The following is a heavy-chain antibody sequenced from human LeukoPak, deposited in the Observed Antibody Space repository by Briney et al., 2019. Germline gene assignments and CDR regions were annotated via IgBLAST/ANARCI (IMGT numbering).Heavy chain of an antibody. CDR2: IYTNGST. CDR3: ASQAPYGSGSYRPFGY. J-gene: IGHJ4*02. Sequence: PSETLSLTCTVSGASISSYSWSWIRQPAGKGLEWIGRIYTNGSTNYNPSLKSRVTMSVDTSKSHFSLKLSSVTAADTAVYFCASQAPYGSGSYRPFGYWGQGTLVTVSS. CDR1: GASISSYS. V-gene: IGHV4-4*07. D-gene: IGHD3-10*01.